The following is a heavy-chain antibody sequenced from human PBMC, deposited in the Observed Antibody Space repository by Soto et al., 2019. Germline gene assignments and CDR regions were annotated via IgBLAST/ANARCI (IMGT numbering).Heavy chain of an antibody. Sequence: ASVKVSCKASGGTFSSYAISWVRQAPGQGLEWMGGIIPIFGTANYAQKFQGRVTITADESTSTAYMELSSLRSEDTAVYYCARATYYYDSSGWYYFDYWGQGTLVTVS. CDR2: IIPIFGTA. CDR3: ARATYYYDSSGWYYFDY. V-gene: IGHV1-69*13. CDR1: GGTFSSYA. D-gene: IGHD3-22*01. J-gene: IGHJ4*02.